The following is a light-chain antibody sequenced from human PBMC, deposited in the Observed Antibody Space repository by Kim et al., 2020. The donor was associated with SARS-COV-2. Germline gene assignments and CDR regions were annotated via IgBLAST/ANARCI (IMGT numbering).Light chain of an antibody. CDR3: QQYGSSPPIT. CDR1: QSVSSSY. J-gene: IGKJ5*01. Sequence: PGERATRSCRASQSVSSSYLAWYQQKPGQAPRLLIYGASSRATGIPDRFSGSGSGTDFTLTISRLEPEDFAVYYCQQYGSSPPITFGQGTRLEIK. CDR2: GAS. V-gene: IGKV3-20*01.